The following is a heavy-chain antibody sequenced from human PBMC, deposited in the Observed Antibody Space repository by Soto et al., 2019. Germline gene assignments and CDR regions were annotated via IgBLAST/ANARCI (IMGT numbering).Heavy chain of an antibody. CDR2: ISGSGGST. CDR3: AKLAQVVVITKVLYDY. V-gene: IGHV3-23*01. Sequence: LRLSCAASGFTFSSYAMSWVRQAPGKGLEWVSAISGSGGSTYYADSVKGRFTISRDNSKNTLYLQMNSLRAEDTAVYYCAKLAQVVVITKVLYDYWGQGTLVTVSS. J-gene: IGHJ4*02. CDR1: GFTFSSYA. D-gene: IGHD3-22*01.